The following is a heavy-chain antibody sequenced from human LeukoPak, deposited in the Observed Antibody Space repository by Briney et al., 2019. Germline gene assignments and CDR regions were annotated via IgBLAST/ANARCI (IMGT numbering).Heavy chain of an antibody. CDR2: IYYSGSP. D-gene: IGHD5-18*01. CDR3: ARALNSYGFHF. V-gene: IGHV4-59*01. Sequence: SETLSLTCTVSGGSISSYYWSWIRQPPGEGLEWIGYIYYSGSPTYNPSLKSRVTISVDTSKNQFSLNLSSVTAADTAVYYCARALNSYGFHFRGQGTLVTVSS. J-gene: IGHJ4*02. CDR1: GGSISSYY.